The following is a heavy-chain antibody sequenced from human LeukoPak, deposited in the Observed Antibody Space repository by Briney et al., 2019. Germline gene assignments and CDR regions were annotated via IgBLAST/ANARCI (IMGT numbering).Heavy chain of an antibody. CDR1: GYTFTEYY. D-gene: IGHD5/OR15-5a*01. V-gene: IGHV1-2*02. Sequence: AASVKVSCKSSGYTFTEYYMHWVRQAPGQGLEWMGWINPHSGGTNYAQKFQGRVTMTRDTSISTAYMELSRLRSDDTAVYYCARFDQVSETAGGYWGQGTLVTVSS. CDR3: ARFDQVSETAGGY. CDR2: INPHSGGT. J-gene: IGHJ4*02.